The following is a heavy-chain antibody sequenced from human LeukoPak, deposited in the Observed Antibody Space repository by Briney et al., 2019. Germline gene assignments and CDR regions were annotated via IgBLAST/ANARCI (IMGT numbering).Heavy chain of an antibody. CDR1: GYSFTTYW. J-gene: IGHJ4*02. CDR3: ARNYGSSDY. V-gene: IGHV5-10-1*01. CDR2: IDPSDSYT. D-gene: IGHD4-17*01. Sequence: GASLKISCEGPGYSFTTYWISWVRQMPGKGLEWMGRIDPSDSYTDYSPSFQGHVTISAAQPISTAYLQWSSLKASDTAMYYCARNYGSSDYWGQGTLVSVSS.